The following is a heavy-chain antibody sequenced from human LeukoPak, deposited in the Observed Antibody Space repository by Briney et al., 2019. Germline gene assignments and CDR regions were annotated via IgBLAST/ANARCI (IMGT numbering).Heavy chain of an antibody. Sequence: GGSLRLSCAASGFTFSSYAMSWVRQAPGKGLEWVSAISGSGGSTYYADSVKGRFTISRDNSKNTLYLQMNSLRTEDTAVYYCAKDRLGDSSSSLVGHWGQGTLVTVSS. J-gene: IGHJ4*02. CDR3: AKDRLGDSSSSLVGH. CDR1: GFTFSSYA. CDR2: ISGSGGST. D-gene: IGHD6-6*01. V-gene: IGHV3-23*01.